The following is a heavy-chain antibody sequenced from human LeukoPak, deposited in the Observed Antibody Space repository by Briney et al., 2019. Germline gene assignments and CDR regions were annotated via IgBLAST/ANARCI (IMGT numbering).Heavy chain of an antibody. V-gene: IGHV3-48*03. D-gene: IGHD7-27*01. CDR1: GFSFSDHE. CDR3: ARTMWGFDY. J-gene: IGHJ4*02. CDR2: ISSSGSII. Sequence: GGSLRLSCASSGFSFSDHESNWVRQAPGKGLEWVSYISSSGSIIYYADSVKGRFTISRDNAKRSLFLQMTSLRVEDTAVYYCARTMWGFDYWGQGTLVTVSS.